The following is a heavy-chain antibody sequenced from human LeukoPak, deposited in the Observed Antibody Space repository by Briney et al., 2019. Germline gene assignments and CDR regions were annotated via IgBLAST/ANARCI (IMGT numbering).Heavy chain of an antibody. CDR1: GYTFTGYY. V-gene: IGHV1-2*04. CDR2: INPNSGGT. CDR3: ARGGYSTDGMDV. J-gene: IGHJ6*02. Sequence: ASVKVSCKASGYTFTGYYMHWVRQAPGQGLEWMGWINPNSGGTTYAQKFQGWVTMTRDTSISTAYMELSRLRSDDTAVYYCARGGYSTDGMDVWGQGTTVTVSS. D-gene: IGHD6-13*01.